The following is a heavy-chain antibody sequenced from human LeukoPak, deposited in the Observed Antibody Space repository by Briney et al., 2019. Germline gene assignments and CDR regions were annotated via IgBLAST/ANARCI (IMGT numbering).Heavy chain of an antibody. Sequence: SQTLSLTCTVSGGPISSGDYYWSWIRQPPGKGLEWIGYIYYSGSTYYNPSLKSRVTISVDTSKNQFSLKLSSVTAADTAVYYCARDLGEQTNWFDPWGQGTLVTVSS. D-gene: IGHD3-10*01. CDR2: IYYSGST. J-gene: IGHJ5*02. V-gene: IGHV4-30-4*01. CDR1: GGPISSGDYY. CDR3: ARDLGEQTNWFDP.